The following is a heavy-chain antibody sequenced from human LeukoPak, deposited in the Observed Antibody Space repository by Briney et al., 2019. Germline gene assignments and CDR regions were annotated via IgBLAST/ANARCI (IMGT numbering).Heavy chain of an antibody. V-gene: IGHV4-34*01. CDR1: GGSFSGYY. Sequence: KPSETLSLTCAVYGGSFSGYYWSWIRQPPGKGLEWIGEINHSGSTNYNPSLKSRVTISVDTSKNQFSQKLSSVTAADTAVYYCAGVVVTATSFDYWGQGTLVTVSS. CDR3: AGVVVTATSFDY. J-gene: IGHJ4*02. D-gene: IGHD2-21*02. CDR2: INHSGST.